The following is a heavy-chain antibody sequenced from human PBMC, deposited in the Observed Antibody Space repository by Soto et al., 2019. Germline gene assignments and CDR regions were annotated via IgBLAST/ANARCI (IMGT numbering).Heavy chain of an antibody. CDR2: ISAYNGNT. D-gene: IGHD2-15*01. CDR1: GYTFTSYG. Sequence: SVKVSCKASGYTFTSYGISWVRPAPGQGLEWMGWISAYNGNTNYAQKLQGRVTMTTDTSTSTAYMELRSLRSDDTAVYYCARDCSGGSCYGSYYYYYGMDVWGQGTTVTVSS. V-gene: IGHV1-18*01. J-gene: IGHJ6*02. CDR3: ARDCSGGSCYGSYYYYYGMDV.